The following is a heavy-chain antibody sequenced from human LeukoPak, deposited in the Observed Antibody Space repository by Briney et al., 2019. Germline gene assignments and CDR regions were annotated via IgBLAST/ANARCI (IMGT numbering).Heavy chain of an antibody. D-gene: IGHD2-8*01. CDR2: ISGTGVTT. CDR1: GFSFSSYS. Sequence: GGSLRLSCAASGFSFSSYSMNWVRQAPGKGLEWVSAISGTGVTTFYADSVKGRFTISRDNSKDTLYLQMNSLRAEDTAVYYCARYCTNGICSDYWGQGTLVTVSS. J-gene: IGHJ4*02. CDR3: ARYCTNGICSDY. V-gene: IGHV3-23*01.